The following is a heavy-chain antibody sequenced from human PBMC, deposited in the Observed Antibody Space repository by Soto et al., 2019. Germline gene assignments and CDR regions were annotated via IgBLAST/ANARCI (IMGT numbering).Heavy chain of an antibody. CDR2: NIPIFGTA. J-gene: IGHJ4*02. D-gene: IGHD3-10*01. CDR3: ARYYRGITMVRGPRDY. Sequence: SVKVSCKASGGTLSSYAISWVRQAPGQGLEGMGGNIPIFGTANYAPKFQGRVTITADESTSTAYMELSSLRSEDTAVYYCARYYRGITMVRGPRDYWGQGXLVTVFS. V-gene: IGHV1-69*13. CDR1: GGTLSSYA.